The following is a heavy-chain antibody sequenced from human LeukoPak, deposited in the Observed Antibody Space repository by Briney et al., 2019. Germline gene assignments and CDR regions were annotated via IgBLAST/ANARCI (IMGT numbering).Heavy chain of an antibody. CDR2: ISGRSSHV. J-gene: IGHJ1*01. D-gene: IGHD3-16*01. CDR1: GFSFSDYD. Sequence: PGGSLRLSCSASGFSFSDYDMNWVRQAPGKGLGWVSAISGRSSHVYYGESVKGRFTISRDNAKNSLYLQLDSLGVEDTAVYYCGRAFPPLRTSSAGDLWGQGTLVTVSS. V-gene: IGHV3-21*01. CDR3: GRAFPPLRTSSAGDL.